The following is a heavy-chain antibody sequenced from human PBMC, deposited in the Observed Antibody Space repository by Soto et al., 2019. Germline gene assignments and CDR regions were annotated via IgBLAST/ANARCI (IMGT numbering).Heavy chain of an antibody. V-gene: IGHV3-9*01. CDR1: GFTFDDYA. CDR3: AKGGAAGVGPSYYYYMDV. CDR2: ISWNSGSI. D-gene: IGHD6-13*01. J-gene: IGHJ6*03. Sequence: GGSLRLSCAASGFTFDDYAMHWVRQAPGKGLEWVSGISWNSGSIGYADSVKGRFTISRDNAKNSLYLQMNSLRAEDTALYYCAKGGAAGVGPSYYYYMDVWGKGTTVTVSS.